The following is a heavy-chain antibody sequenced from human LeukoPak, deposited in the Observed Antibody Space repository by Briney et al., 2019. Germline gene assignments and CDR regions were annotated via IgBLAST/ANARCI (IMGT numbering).Heavy chain of an antibody. V-gene: IGHV3-53*01. CDR1: GFTVSSNY. J-gene: IGHJ6*02. D-gene: IGHD2-15*01. CDR2: IYSGGST. Sequence: GGSLRLSCAASGFTVSSNYMSWVRQAPGKGLEWVSVIYSGGSTYYADSVKGRFTISRDNSKNTLYLQMNSLRAEDTAVYYCASLGYCSGGSCSPRLYYYYYGMDVWGQGTTVTVSS. CDR3: ASLGYCSGGSCSPRLYYYYYGMDV.